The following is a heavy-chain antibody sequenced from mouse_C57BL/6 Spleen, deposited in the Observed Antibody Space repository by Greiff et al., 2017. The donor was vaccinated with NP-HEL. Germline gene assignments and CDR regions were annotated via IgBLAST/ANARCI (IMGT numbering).Heavy chain of an antibody. V-gene: IGHV1-52*01. Sequence: QVQLQQPGAELVRPGSSAKLSCKASGYTFTSYWMHWVKQRPIQGLEWIGNIDPSDSETHYNQKFKDKATLTVDKSSSTAYMQLSSLTSEDSAVYYCARRGYGNYEDYWGQGTTLTVSS. D-gene: IGHD2-1*01. CDR1: GYTFTSYW. J-gene: IGHJ2*01. CDR2: IDPSDSET. CDR3: ARRGYGNYEDY.